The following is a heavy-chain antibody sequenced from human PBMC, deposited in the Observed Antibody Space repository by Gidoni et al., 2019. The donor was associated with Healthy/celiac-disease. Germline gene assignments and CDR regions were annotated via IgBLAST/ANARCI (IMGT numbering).Heavy chain of an antibody. CDR1: GGSISSSSYS. V-gene: IGHV4-39*02. CDR2: IYYSGST. CDR3: ARERGVHYYDSSCYYYEKGHPFDY. D-gene: IGHD3-22*01. Sequence: QLPLQESCPGLVKHSENLSLTCTCSGGSISSSSYSWDWIRQPPGKGLEWIGSIYYSGSTYYNPSLKSRITISVDTSKNQFSLKLSSVTAADTAVYYCARERGVHYYDSSCYYYEKGHPFDYWGQGTLVTVSS. J-gene: IGHJ4*02.